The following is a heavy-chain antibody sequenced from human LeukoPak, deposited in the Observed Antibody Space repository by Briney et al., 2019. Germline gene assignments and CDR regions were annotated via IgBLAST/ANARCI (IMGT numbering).Heavy chain of an antibody. CDR1: GFTFSDYY. V-gene: IGHV3-11*01. CDR3: ARGTMASDF. Sequence: GGSLRLSCAASGFTFSDYYMTWIRQTPGKGLEWVSYISISGTTTFYVDSVKGRFTISRDNTKNSLYLQMNSLRAEDTAMYYCARGTMASDFWGQGTLVSVSS. CDR2: ISISGTTT. J-gene: IGHJ4*02. D-gene: IGHD3-10*01.